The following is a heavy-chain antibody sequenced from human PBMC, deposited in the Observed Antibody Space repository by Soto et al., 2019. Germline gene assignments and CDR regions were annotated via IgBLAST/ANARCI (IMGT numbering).Heavy chain of an antibody. Sequence: QVQLQELGPGLVKPSQTLSLTCTVSGGSISSGGYYWSWIRQHPGKGLEWIGYIYYSGSTYYNPSLKSRVTISVDTSKNQFSLKLSSVTAADTAVYYCAREAAMAPNWFDPWGQGTLVTVSS. CDR3: AREAAMAPNWFDP. V-gene: IGHV4-31*03. CDR1: GGSISSGGYY. J-gene: IGHJ5*02. D-gene: IGHD5-18*01. CDR2: IYYSGST.